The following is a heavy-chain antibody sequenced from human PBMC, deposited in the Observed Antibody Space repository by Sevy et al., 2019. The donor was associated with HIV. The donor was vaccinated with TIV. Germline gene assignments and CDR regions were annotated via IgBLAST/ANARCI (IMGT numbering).Heavy chain of an antibody. V-gene: IGHV3-30*04. CDR3: ARDAELLWFGEGKHSDGMDV. J-gene: IGHJ6*02. Sequence: GGSLRLSCAASGFTFSSYAMHWVRQAPGKGLEWVAVISYEESNKYYGDSVKGEFTISRDNSKNTLYLQMNSLRAEDTAVYYCARDAELLWFGEGKHSDGMDVWGQGTTVTVSS. D-gene: IGHD3-10*01. CDR1: GFTFSSYA. CDR2: ISYEESNK.